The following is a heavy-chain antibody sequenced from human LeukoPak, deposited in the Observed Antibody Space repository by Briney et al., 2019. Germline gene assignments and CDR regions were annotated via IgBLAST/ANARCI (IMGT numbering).Heavy chain of an antibody. V-gene: IGHV3-48*01. CDR1: GFTFSIYA. D-gene: IGHD6-19*01. CDR3: ARIYSSGRGNDALDI. CDR2: ITSTGTTI. J-gene: IGHJ3*02. Sequence: GGSLRLSCAASGFTFSIYAISWVRQAPGKGLQWVSYITSTGTTIHYADSVKGRFTISRDNANNSLFLQMNSLRAEDTAVYYCARIYSSGRGNDALDIWGQGTMVSVSS.